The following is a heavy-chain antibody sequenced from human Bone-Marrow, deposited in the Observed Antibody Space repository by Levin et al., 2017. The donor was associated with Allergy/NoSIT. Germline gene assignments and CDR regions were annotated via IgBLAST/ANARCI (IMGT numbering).Heavy chain of an antibody. D-gene: IGHD3-10*01. CDR2: ISSSSSTI. CDR3: ARDGTMVRGLYRYYYMDV. V-gene: IGHV3-48*01. Sequence: GESLKISCAASGFTFSSYSMNWVRQAPGKGLEWVSYISSSSSTIYYADSVKGRFTISRDNAKNSLYLQMNSLRAEDTAVYYCARDGTMVRGLYRYYYMDVWGKGTTVTVSS. J-gene: IGHJ6*03. CDR1: GFTFSSYS.